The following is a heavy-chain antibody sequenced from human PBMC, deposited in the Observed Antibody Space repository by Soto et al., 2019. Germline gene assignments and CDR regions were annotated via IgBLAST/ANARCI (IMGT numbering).Heavy chain of an antibody. D-gene: IGHD6-13*01. Sequence: SLRLSCAASQLTFSRFAMSWVRQAPGKGLEWVSTISGSGGSTNYADSVKGRFTISRDNSKSTLYLQMNIMRAEDTAVYYCAKDHPDSSSWFFDCWGQGTLVTVSS. V-gene: IGHV3-23*01. J-gene: IGHJ4*02. CDR3: AKDHPDSSSWFFDC. CDR2: ISGSGGST. CDR1: QLTFSRFA.